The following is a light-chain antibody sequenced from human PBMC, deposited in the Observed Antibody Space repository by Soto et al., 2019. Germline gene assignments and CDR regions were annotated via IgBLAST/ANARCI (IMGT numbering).Light chain of an antibody. CDR1: QSVSDNY. CDR2: GAS. V-gene: IGKV3-20*01. Sequence: EIVLTQSPGTLSLSPGGRATLSCRASQSVSDNYLAWYQQKPGQAPRLVIYGASSRATGIPDRFSGSGSGTDFTLTISRREPEDVAVYYCQQYGSSPRTFGQGPKVEIK. CDR3: QQYGSSPRT. J-gene: IGKJ2*02.